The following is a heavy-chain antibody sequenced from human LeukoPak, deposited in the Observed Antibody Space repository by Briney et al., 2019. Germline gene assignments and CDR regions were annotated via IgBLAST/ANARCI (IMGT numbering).Heavy chain of an antibody. Sequence: ASVRVSCKASGYTFTNYGINWVRQAPGQRPEWMGWLSTYNGDTKYAQKLKGRVTLTADTLTSTAYMELRTLISDDTGTYYCAIGQGVITWGGADVYDVWGQGTTVIVSS. D-gene: IGHD3-16*01. J-gene: IGHJ3*01. CDR1: GYTFTNYG. CDR2: LSTYNGDT. CDR3: AIGQGVITWGGADVYDV. V-gene: IGHV1-18*01.